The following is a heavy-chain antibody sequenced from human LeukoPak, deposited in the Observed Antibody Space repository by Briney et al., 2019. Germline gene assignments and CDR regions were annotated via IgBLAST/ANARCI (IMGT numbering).Heavy chain of an antibody. Sequence: PSKTLSLTCTVSGGSISSYYWSWIRQPPGKGLEWIGYIYYSGSTNYNPSLKSRVTISVDTSKNQFSLKLSSVTAADTAVYYCASSVVRVDSSGWPFDYWGQGTLVTVSS. V-gene: IGHV4-59*01. CDR2: IYYSGST. CDR1: GGSISSYY. D-gene: IGHD6-19*01. CDR3: ASSVVRVDSSGWPFDY. J-gene: IGHJ4*02.